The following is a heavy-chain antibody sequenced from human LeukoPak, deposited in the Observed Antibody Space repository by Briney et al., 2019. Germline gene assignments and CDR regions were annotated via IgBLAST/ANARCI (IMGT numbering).Heavy chain of an antibody. CDR2: ISYDGRNK. D-gene: IGHD4-11*01. CDR1: GFTFSTYY. V-gene: IGHV3-30*03. Sequence: GGSLRLSCAPSGFTFSTYYMGWVRQAPGKGLEWVAVISYDGRNKYYADSVKGRLTISRDNSKNTLYLQMNSLRTEDTAVYYCARGDYGTYGYFQHWGQGTLVTVSS. J-gene: IGHJ1*01. CDR3: ARGDYGTYGYFQH.